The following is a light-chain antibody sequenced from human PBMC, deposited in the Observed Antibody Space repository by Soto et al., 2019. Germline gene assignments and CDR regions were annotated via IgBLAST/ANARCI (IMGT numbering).Light chain of an antibody. V-gene: IGKV3-15*01. CDR1: QSVNNN. Sequence: EIVMTQSPVTLSVSPGERATLSCTASQSVNNNVAWYQQKPGHTPRLLIYSASIGATGTPARFSGSGSGSDFTRTISSLQSEDFAVYYCQPYNKWPLTFGPGTNVDIK. CDR3: QPYNKWPLT. CDR2: SAS. J-gene: IGKJ3*01.